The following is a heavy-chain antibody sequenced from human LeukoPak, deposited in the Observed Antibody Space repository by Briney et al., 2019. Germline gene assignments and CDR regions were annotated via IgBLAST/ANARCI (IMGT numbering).Heavy chain of an antibody. CDR2: INPNSGGT. V-gene: IGHV1-2*02. CDR3: ARGYSSGRYPYDY. CDR1: GYTFTGYY. Sequence: ASVKVSCKASGYTFTGYYMHWVRQAPGQGLEWMGWINPNSGGTNYAQKFQGRVTMTRDTSISTAYMELSRQRSDDTAVYYCARGYSSGRYPYDYWGQGTLVTVSS. J-gene: IGHJ4*02. D-gene: IGHD6-19*01.